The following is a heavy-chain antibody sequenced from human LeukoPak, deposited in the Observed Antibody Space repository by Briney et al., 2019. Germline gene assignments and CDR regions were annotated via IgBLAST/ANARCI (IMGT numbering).Heavy chain of an antibody. CDR2: ISGSGGST. J-gene: IGHJ4*02. V-gene: IGHV3-23*01. CDR3: AKSTRGGVLRYYDWLLSSFDY. Sequence: GGSLRLSCAASGFTFSSYAMSWVRPAPRKGVEWVSAISGSGGSTYYADSVKGRFTISRDNSKNTLDLQMNSLRAEDTAVYYCAKSTRGGVLRYYDWLLSSFDYWGQGTLVTVSS. CDR1: GFTFSSYA. D-gene: IGHD3-9*01.